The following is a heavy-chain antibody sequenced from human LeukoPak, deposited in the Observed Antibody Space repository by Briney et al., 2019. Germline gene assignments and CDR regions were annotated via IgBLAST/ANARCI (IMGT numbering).Heavy chain of an antibody. D-gene: IGHD3-10*01. V-gene: IGHV3-30*04. CDR1: GFTFSSYT. J-gene: IGHJ6*02. Sequence: GGSLRLSCAASGFTFSSYTMPWVRQAPGKGLEWVAVISNDGSITFYGDSVKGRFTISRDNSKKTVDLQMNSLRAEDTAVYYCAKDFSGFGELLFFFGMDVWGQGTTVIVSS. CDR3: AKDFSGFGELLFFFGMDV. CDR2: ISNDGSIT.